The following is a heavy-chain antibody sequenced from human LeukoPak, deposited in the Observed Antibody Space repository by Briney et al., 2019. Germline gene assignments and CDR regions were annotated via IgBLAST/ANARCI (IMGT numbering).Heavy chain of an antibody. V-gene: IGHV1-18*04. J-gene: IGHJ4*02. CDR3: ARAGYDILTLAPDPANDY. CDR2: ISAYNGNT. D-gene: IGHD3-9*01. CDR1: GYTVTRYG. Sequence: ASVKVSCKASGYTVTRYGFSWVRQAPGQGLEWMGWISAYNGNTNYAQNLQGRVTMTTDTSTSTAYMELRSLRSDDTAVYYCARAGYDILTLAPDPANDYWGQGTLVTVSS.